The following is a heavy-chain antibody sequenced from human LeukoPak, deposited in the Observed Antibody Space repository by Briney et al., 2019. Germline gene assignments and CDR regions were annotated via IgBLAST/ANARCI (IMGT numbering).Heavy chain of an antibody. V-gene: IGHV5-51*01. D-gene: IGHD5-12*01. CDR3: ARSAYSGYGVDY. CDR1: GYSFSIYW. CDR2: IYPGDSDT. J-gene: IGHJ4*02. Sequence: GEALKVSCKGSGYSFSIYWIAWVRQMPGKGLEWMGIIYPGDSDTRYSPSFQGQVTISADKSINTAYLQWSSLKASDTAMHYCARSAYSGYGVDYWGQGTQVTDSS.